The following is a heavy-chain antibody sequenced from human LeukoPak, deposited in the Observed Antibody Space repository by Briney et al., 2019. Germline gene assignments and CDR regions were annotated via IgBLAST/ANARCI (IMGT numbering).Heavy chain of an antibody. CDR2: ISYDGSNK. Sequence: PGGSLRLSCAASGFTFSSYGMHWVREAPGKGLEWVAVISYDGSNKYYADSVKGRFTISRDNSKNTLYLQMNSLRAEDTAVYYRAKVGTPWNDDNYFDYWGQGTLVTVSS. J-gene: IGHJ4*02. CDR3: AKVGTPWNDDNYFDY. D-gene: IGHD1-1*01. V-gene: IGHV3-30*18. CDR1: GFTFSSYG.